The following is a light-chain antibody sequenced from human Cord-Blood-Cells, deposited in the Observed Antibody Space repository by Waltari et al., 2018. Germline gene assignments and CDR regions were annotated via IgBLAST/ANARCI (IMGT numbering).Light chain of an antibody. CDR3: CSYAGSSSWV. Sequence: QSALTQPASVSGSPGQSITISCTGTSSDVGSYNLVSWYQQHPGKAPKLMIYEGSKRPSGVFNRFAGSKSANPASLTISGLQAEDEADDYCCSYAGSSSWVFGGGTKLTVL. V-gene: IGLV2-23*01. CDR2: EGS. J-gene: IGLJ3*02. CDR1: SSDVGSYNL.